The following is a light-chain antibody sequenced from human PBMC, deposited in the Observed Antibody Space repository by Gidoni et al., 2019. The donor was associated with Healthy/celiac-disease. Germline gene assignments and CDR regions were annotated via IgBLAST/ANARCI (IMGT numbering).Light chain of an antibody. Sequence: IVLTQSPGTLSLSPGERATLSCRASQSVSSSLAWYQQKPGQAPRLLIYDASNRATGIPARFSGSGSGTDFTLTISSLEAEDSAVYYCQQRSDLPWTFGQGTKVEIK. CDR1: QSVSSS. CDR3: QQRSDLPWT. J-gene: IGKJ1*01. V-gene: IGKV3-11*01. CDR2: DAS.